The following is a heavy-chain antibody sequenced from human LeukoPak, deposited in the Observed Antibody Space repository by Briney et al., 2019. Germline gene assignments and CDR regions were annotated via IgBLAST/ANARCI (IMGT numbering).Heavy chain of an antibody. Sequence: PSETLSLTCTVSGGSISSYYWSWIRQPPGKGLEWIGYIYYSGSTNYNPSLKSRVTISVDTSKNQFSLKLSSVTAADTAVYYCARGKLYYYDSSGYYYFDYWGRGTLVTVSS. CDR1: GGSISSYY. CDR2: IYYSGST. J-gene: IGHJ4*02. CDR3: ARGKLYYYDSSGYYYFDY. D-gene: IGHD3-22*01. V-gene: IGHV4-59*12.